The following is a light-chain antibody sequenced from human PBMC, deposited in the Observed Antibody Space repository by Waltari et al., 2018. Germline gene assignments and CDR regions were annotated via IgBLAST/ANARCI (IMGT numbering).Light chain of an antibody. CDR2: GAS. Sequence: EIVLTQSPATLSLSPGERATLSCRASQSVSTYLAWYQQKPGQVPRLLIYGASNRATGIPARFSGSGSGTDFTLTISSLEPEDFAVYYCQQRIGWLGWTFGQGTKVEIK. J-gene: IGKJ1*01. CDR1: QSVSTY. CDR3: QQRIGWLGWT. V-gene: IGKV3-11*01.